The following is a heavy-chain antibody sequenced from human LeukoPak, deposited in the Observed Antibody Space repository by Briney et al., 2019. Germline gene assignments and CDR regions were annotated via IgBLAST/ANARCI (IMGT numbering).Heavy chain of an antibody. V-gene: IGHV3-21*04. D-gene: IGHD7-27*01. CDR3: ANAWGANSDYYYYGMDV. Sequence: GGSLRLSCAASGFTFSSYSMNWVRQAPGKGLEWVSSISSSSSYIYYADSVKGRFTISRDNAKNSLYLQMNSLRAEDTAVYYCANAWGANSDYYYYGMDVWGQGTTVTVSS. CDR2: ISSSSSYI. CDR1: GFTFSSYS. J-gene: IGHJ6*02.